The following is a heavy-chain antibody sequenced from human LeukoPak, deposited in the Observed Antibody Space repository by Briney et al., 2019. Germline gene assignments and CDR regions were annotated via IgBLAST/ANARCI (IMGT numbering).Heavy chain of an antibody. CDR1: GFTFSSYG. CDR2: IRYDGSKK. D-gene: IGHD2-15*01. CDR3: ASDIVVVVAATYDDY. J-gene: IGHJ4*02. Sequence: AGGSLRLSCAASGFTFSSYGMHWVRQAPGKGLEWVAFIRYDGSKKYYADSVKGRFTISRNNSKNTLYLQMNSLRAEDTAVYYCASDIVVVVAATYDDYWGQGTLVTVSS. V-gene: IGHV3-30*02.